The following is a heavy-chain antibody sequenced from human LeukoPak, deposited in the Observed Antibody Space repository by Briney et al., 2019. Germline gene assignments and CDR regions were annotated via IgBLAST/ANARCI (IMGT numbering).Heavy chain of an antibody. CDR2: IRYDGSNK. J-gene: IGHJ6*03. Sequence: GGSLRLSCAASGFTFSSYGMHWVRQAPGKGLEWVAFIRYDGSNKYYADSVKGRFTISRDNAKNSLYLQMNSLRAEDTAVYYCARVGAARPWSYYMDVWGKGTTVTVSS. D-gene: IGHD6-6*01. V-gene: IGHV3-30*02. CDR1: GFTFSSYG. CDR3: ARVGAARPWSYYMDV.